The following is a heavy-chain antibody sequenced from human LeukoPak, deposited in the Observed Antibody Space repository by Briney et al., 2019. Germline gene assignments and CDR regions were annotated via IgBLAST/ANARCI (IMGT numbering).Heavy chain of an antibody. J-gene: IGHJ4*02. D-gene: IGHD2-15*01. Sequence: GGSLRLSCAASGFTFSDYYMSWIRQAPGKGLEWVSYISSSSSYTNYADSVKGRFTISRDNAKNPLYLQMNSLRAEDTAVYYCARESRYCSGGSCYMSDYWGQGTLVTVSS. CDR1: GFTFSDYY. V-gene: IGHV3-11*05. CDR3: ARESRYCSGGSCYMSDY. CDR2: ISSSSSYT.